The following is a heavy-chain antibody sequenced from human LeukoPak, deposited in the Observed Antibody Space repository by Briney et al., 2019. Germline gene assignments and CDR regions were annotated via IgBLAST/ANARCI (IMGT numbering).Heavy chain of an antibody. Sequence: GGSLRLSCAASGFTFSSYAMHWPRQAPGKGLEWGAVISYDGSNKYYADSVKGRFTISRDNSKNTLYLQMNSLRAEDTAVYYCARDSSSWSRYFDYWGQGTLVTVSS. CDR1: GFTFSSYA. J-gene: IGHJ4*02. V-gene: IGHV3-30-3*01. CDR2: ISYDGSNK. CDR3: ARDSSSWSRYFDY. D-gene: IGHD6-13*01.